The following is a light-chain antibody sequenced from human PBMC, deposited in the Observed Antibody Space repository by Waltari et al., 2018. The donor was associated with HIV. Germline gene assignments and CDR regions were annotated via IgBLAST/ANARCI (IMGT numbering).Light chain of an antibody. J-gene: IGLJ2*01. CDR3: SSFAGTHKL. V-gene: IGLV2-8*01. Sequence: QSALPQSPSASGSPGQSVNIPCTGANGAISDYNYVSWYQQHSDRPPTLIIFEVTKRPSGVPDRFSGSKSGNTASLFVSGLQPEDEATYFCSSFAGTHKLFGGGTKLTVL. CDR1: NGAISDYNY. CDR2: EVT.